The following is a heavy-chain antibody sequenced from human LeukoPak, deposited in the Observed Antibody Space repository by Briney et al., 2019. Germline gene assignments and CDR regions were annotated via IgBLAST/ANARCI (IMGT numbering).Heavy chain of an antibody. CDR1: GGSISSYY. Sequence: SETLSLTCTVSGGSISSYYWSWIRQPPGKGLEWIGYIYYSGSTNYNPSLKSRVTISVDTSKNQFSLKLSSVTAADTAVYYCARAAGYCSSTSCYDWFDPWGQGTLVTVPS. CDR2: IYYSGST. CDR3: ARAAGYCSSTSCYDWFDP. J-gene: IGHJ5*02. D-gene: IGHD2-2*03. V-gene: IGHV4-59*01.